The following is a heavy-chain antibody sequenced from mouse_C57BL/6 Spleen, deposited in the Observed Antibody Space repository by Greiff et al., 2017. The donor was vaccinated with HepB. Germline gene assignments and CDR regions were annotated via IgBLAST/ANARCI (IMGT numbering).Heavy chain of an antibody. J-gene: IGHJ4*01. CDR1: GYTFTDYY. Sequence: EVQLQQSGPELVKPGASVKISCKASGYTFTDYYMNWVKQSHGKSLEWIGDINPNNGGTSYNQKFKGKATLTVDKSSSTAYMELRSLTSEDSAVYYCARGDYDGALYYAMDYWGQGTSVTVSS. V-gene: IGHV1-26*01. CDR2: INPNNGGT. CDR3: ARGDYDGALYYAMDY. D-gene: IGHD2-4*01.